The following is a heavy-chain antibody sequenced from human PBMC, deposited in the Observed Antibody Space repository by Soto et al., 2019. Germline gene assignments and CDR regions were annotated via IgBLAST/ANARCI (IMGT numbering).Heavy chain of an antibody. CDR1: GFTFSNYS. J-gene: IGHJ4*02. V-gene: IGHV3-30-3*01. Sequence: QVQRVESGGGVVQPGRSLRLSCAASGFTFSNYSMHWVRQAPGKGLAWVAVISYDGSTKYYADSVKGRFTISRDNSKNTLYLQMNRRRAEDTALYYCARRPVTYYFDYWGQGTLVTVSS. CDR3: ARRPVTYYFDY. CDR2: ISYDGSTK. D-gene: IGHD4-17*01.